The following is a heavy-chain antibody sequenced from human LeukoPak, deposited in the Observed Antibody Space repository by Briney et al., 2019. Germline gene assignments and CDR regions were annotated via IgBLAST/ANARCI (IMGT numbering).Heavy chain of an antibody. D-gene: IGHD4-17*01. CDR2: IRSKAYGGTT. V-gene: IGHV3-49*03. CDR3: TREGHGDYPFDY. Sequence: GGSLRLSCTASGFTFDDYALSWFRQAPGKGLEWVGFIRSKAYGGTTEYAASVKGRFTISRDDSKSIAYLQMNSLKTEDTAVYYCTREGHGDYPFDYWGQGTLVTGSS. CDR1: GFTFDDYA. J-gene: IGHJ4*02.